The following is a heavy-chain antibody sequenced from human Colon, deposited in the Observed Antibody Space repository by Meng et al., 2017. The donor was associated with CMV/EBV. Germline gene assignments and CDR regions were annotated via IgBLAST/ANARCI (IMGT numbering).Heavy chain of an antibody. Sequence: GESLKISCAASGFMFISYGMHWVRQAPGKGLEWVAVIGYDGRSDSYADSVRGRFTITRDNSKNTVYLQMNSLRAEDTAVYYCGREVPGGAVALDYWGQGALVTVSS. CDR3: GREVPGGAVALDY. CDR1: GFMFISYG. CDR2: IGYDGRSD. D-gene: IGHD3-3*02. J-gene: IGHJ4*02. V-gene: IGHV3-33*01.